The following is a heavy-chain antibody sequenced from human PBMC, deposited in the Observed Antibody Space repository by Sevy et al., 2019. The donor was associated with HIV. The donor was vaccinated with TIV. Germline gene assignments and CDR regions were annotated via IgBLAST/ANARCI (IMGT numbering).Heavy chain of an antibody. CDR3: ARAYCSGGRCYSIAF. CDR1: GYTFNTYR. V-gene: IGHV1-18*01. CDR2: ISPHNGDT. D-gene: IGHD2-15*01. Sequence: ASVKVSCKVSGYTFNTYRIAWVRQAPGQGLESMGWISPHNGDTKYSQKVQGRVTMTTDTSTSTAYMELRSLTSDDTAVYYCARAYCSGGRCYSIAFWGQGTLVTVSS. J-gene: IGHJ4*02.